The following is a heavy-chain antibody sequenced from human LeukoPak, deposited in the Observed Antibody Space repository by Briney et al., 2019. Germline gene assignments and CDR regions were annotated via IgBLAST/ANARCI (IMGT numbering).Heavy chain of an antibody. CDR2: INPNSGDT. Sequence: ASVKVSCKASGYTFSDHYMQWVRQAPGQGFEWLGWINPNSGDTSYARKFRGRVTMTRDMSHSTAYMELRRMTFDDTAVYYCARGALDPETVTNYFEYWAQGTLVTVSS. CDR1: GYTFSDHY. J-gene: IGHJ4*02. CDR3: ARGALDPETVTNYFEY. D-gene: IGHD4-17*01. V-gene: IGHV1-2*02.